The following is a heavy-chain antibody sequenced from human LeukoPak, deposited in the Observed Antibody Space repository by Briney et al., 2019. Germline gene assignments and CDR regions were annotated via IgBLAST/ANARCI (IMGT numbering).Heavy chain of an antibody. D-gene: IGHD6-25*01. Sequence: SETLSLTCTVSGGSISSSSYYWGWIRQPPGKGLEWIGSIYYSGSTYYNPSLKSRVTISVDTSKNQFSLKLSSVTAADTAVYYCASGGLRLDAFDIWGQGTMVTVSS. CDR3: ASGGLRLDAFDI. V-gene: IGHV4-39*07. CDR1: GGSISSSSYY. CDR2: IYYSGST. J-gene: IGHJ3*02.